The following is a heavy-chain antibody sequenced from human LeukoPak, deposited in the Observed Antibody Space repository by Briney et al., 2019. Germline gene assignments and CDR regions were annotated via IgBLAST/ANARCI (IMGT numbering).Heavy chain of an antibody. D-gene: IGHD1-26*01. V-gene: IGHV3-49*04. CDR3: GRHLLRSVGSTGLDF. Sequence: GGSLRLSCAASGFTLADHAMSWVRQAPGKGLEWVGVIRTKAYGETTEYAASVKGRFTILRDDSTNIAYLQMNGLKAKDTAVYYCGRHLLRSVGSTGLDFWGQGTLVTVAS. J-gene: IGHJ4*02. CDR1: GFTLADHA. CDR2: IRTKAYGETT.